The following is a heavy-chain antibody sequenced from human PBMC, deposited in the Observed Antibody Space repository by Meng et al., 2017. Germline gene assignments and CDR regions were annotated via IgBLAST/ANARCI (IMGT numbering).Heavy chain of an antibody. V-gene: IGHV3-21*01. CDR1: GFTFSSYS. CDR2: ISSSSSYI. D-gene: IGHD5-24*01. J-gene: IGHJ4*02. CDR3: ATNRDGYNYY. Sequence: QLVESGGGLVKPGGSLSLSCAASGFTFSSYSMNWVRQAPGKGLEWVSSISSSSSYIYYADSVKGRFTISRDNAKNSLYLQMNSLRAEDTAVYYCATNRDGYNYYWGQGALVTVSS.